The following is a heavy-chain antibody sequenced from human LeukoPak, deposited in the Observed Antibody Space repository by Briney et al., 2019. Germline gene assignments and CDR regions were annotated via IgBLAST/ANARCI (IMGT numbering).Heavy chain of an antibody. Sequence: GGSLRLSCAASGFTFSVYFMGWVRQAPGKGLEWVGRMKIEGDSYTTEYAASVKGRFTISRDDSENSLLLQMNSLKTEDTAVYYCVRDGVPERWLHLGYWGRGTLVTVSS. D-gene: IGHD5-24*01. J-gene: IGHJ4*02. CDR1: GFTFSVYF. CDR3: VRDGVPERWLHLGY. V-gene: IGHV3-72*01. CDR2: MKIEGDSYTT.